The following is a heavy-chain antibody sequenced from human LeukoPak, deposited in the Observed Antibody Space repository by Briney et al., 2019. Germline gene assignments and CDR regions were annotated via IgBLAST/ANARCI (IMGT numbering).Heavy chain of an antibody. Sequence: PSQTLSLTCVISGDSVSSASAAWNWFRQSPSRGLEWLGRTYYGSEWSYDYAVSVRSRITINSDTSKNQFSLQLNSVTPEDTAVYYCASGWALDSWGQGTLVTVSS. CDR1: GDSVSSASAA. V-gene: IGHV6-1*01. J-gene: IGHJ4*02. CDR3: ASGWALDS. D-gene: IGHD6-19*01. CDR2: TYYGSEWSY.